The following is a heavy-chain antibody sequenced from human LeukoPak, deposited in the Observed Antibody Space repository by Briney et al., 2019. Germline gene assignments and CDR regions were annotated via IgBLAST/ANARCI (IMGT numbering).Heavy chain of an antibody. Sequence: PGGSLRLSCAASGFTFSSYAMHWVRQAPGKGLEWVAVISYDGSNKYYADSVKGRFTISRDNSKNTLYLQMNSLRAEDTAVYYCARDSRDGYNSYYFDYWGQGTLVTVSS. V-gene: IGHV3-30-3*01. J-gene: IGHJ4*02. CDR1: GFTFSSYA. CDR3: ARDSRDGYNSYYFDY. CDR2: ISYDGSNK. D-gene: IGHD5-24*01.